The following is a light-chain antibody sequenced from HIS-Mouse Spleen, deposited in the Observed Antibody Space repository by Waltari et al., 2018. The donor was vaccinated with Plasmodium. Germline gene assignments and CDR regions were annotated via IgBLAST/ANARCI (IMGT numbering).Light chain of an antibody. J-gene: IGKJ4*01. Sequence: AIRMTQSPSSFSASTGDRFTITCRASQGLSSYLAWYPQNPGKAPKLLIYAASTLQSGVPSRFSGSGSGTDFTLTISCLQSEDFATYYCQQYYSYPLTFGGGTKVEIK. V-gene: IGKV1-8*01. CDR3: QQYYSYPLT. CDR1: QGLSSY. CDR2: AAS.